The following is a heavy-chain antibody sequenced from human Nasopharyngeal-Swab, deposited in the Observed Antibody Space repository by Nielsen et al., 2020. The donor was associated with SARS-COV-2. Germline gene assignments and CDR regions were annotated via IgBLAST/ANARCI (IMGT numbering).Heavy chain of an antibody. CDR2: ISGSYGST. Sequence: VRQAPGKGLEWVSGISGSYGSTYYADSVKGRFTISRDSSKNTLYLQMNSLRAEDTAVYYCAKRSIAVARDHFDYWGQGTLVTVSS. D-gene: IGHD6-19*01. V-gene: IGHV3-23*01. CDR3: AKRSIAVARDHFDY. J-gene: IGHJ4*02.